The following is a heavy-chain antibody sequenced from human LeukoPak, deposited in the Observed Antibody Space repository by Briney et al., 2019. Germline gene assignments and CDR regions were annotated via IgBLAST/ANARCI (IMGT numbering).Heavy chain of an antibody. V-gene: IGHV3-11*04. D-gene: IGHD3-3*01. CDR1: GFRFSDYY. CDR3: ARRDWVSGAVRAFDI. Sequence: GGAVRLSCVGSGFRFSDYYMSWIRQAPGKGLGWVSHMSNDSVEKYYVDSVRGRFTISRDNAKKSMDLEMSGLRVEDTAVYYCARRDWVSGAVRAFDIWGKGQWSPSLQ. J-gene: IGHJ3*02. CDR2: MSNDSVEK.